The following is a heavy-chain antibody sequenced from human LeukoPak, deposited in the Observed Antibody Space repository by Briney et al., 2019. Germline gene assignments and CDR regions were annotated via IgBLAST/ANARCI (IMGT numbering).Heavy chain of an antibody. CDR3: ARDGTEYSSSWYQVPYYMDV. CDR2: INPNSGGT. J-gene: IGHJ6*03. D-gene: IGHD6-13*01. CDR1: GYTFTSYG. Sequence: GASVKVSCKASGYTFTSYGISWVRQAPGQGLEWMGWINPNSGGTNYAQKFQGRVTMTRDTSISTAYMELSRLRSDDTAVYYCARDGTEYSSSWYQVPYYMDVWGKGTTVTVSS. V-gene: IGHV1-2*02.